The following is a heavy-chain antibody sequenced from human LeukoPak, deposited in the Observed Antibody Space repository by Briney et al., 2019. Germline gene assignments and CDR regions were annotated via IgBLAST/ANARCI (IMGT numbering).Heavy chain of an antibody. D-gene: IGHD2/OR15-2a*01. CDR3: AKDVIRVGASHFDY. CDR2: ISGSGGNT. V-gene: IGHV3-23*01. CDR1: GFTFSSYA. Sequence: PGGSLRLSCAASGFTFSSYAMSWVRQAPGKGLEWVSGISGSGGNTYYADSVKGRFTFSRDNSKNTLYLQMNGLRAEDTAVYYCAKDVIRVGASHFDYWGQGTLVTVSS. J-gene: IGHJ4*02.